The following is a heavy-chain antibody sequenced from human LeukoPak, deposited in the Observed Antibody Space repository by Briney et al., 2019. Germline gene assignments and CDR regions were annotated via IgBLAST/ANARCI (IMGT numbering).Heavy chain of an antibody. CDR1: GFTLRSYW. D-gene: IGHD6-19*01. J-gene: IGHJ4*02. V-gene: IGHV3-74*01. CDR3: ARDPDRSGWSTFEY. CDR2: INSDGIST. Sequence: HPGGSLRLSCAASGFTLRSYWMHWVRQAPGKGLVGVSRINSDGISTNYADSVKGRFTISRDNAKNTLFLQMNSLRAEDTAVYYCARDPDRSGWSTFEYWGQGTLVTVSS.